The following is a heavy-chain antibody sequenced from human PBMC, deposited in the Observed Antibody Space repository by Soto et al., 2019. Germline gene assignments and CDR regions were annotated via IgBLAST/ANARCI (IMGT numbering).Heavy chain of an antibody. CDR3: ARLNFGAVTSFSWFDP. CDR1: GFDFTSHW. V-gene: IGHV5-10-1*04. J-gene: IGHJ5*02. D-gene: IGHD3-3*01. CDR2: IDLVDSQT. Sequence: GESLKSSCQGSGFDFTSHWITCVLLMPGKVLDWIGNIDLVDSQTHYSPSFQGQVTLSADKSINTSFLQWATLRASDTAIYYCARLNFGAVTSFSWFDPWDPGTLVTVSS.